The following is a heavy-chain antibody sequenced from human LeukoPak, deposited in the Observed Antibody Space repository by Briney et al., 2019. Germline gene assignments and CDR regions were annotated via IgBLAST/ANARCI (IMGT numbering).Heavy chain of an antibody. CDR2: INHSGST. J-gene: IGHJ4*02. Sequence: SETLSLTCAVYGGSFSGYYWSWIRQPPGKGLEWIGGINHSGSTNYNPSLKSRVTISVDTSKNQFSLKLSSVTAADTAVYYCARPNYGDYSRFDYWGQGTLVTVSS. V-gene: IGHV4-34*01. D-gene: IGHD4-17*01. CDR3: ARPNYGDYSRFDY. CDR1: GGSFSGYY.